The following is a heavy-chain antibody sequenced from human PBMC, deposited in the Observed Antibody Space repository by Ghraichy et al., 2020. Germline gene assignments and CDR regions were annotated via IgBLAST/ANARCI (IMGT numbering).Heavy chain of an antibody. V-gene: IGHV3-23*01. Sequence: LSLTCAASGFTFNSYAMSWVRQAPGKGLEWVSAISGSGDITFHADSVKGRFTISRDNSKSTLYLQMNSLRAEDTALYYCAKGSGTTAAGTCFDYWGQGTLVTVSS. CDR2: ISGSGDIT. J-gene: IGHJ4*02. CDR3: AKGSGTTAAGTCFDY. CDR1: GFTFNSYA. D-gene: IGHD6-13*01.